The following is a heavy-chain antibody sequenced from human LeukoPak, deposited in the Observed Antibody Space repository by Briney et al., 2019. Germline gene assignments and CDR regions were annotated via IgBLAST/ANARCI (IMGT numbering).Heavy chain of an antibody. CDR2: IWYDGSNK. CDR1: GFTFSSYG. J-gene: IGHJ6*03. V-gene: IGHV3-33*06. Sequence: PGGSPRLSCAASGFTFSSYGMHWVRQAPGKGLEWVAVIWYDGSNKYYADSVKGRFTISRDNSKSTLYLQMNSLRAEDTAVYYCAKPIAAAGTDYYYMDVWGKGTTVTVSS. D-gene: IGHD6-13*01. CDR3: AKPIAAAGTDYYYMDV.